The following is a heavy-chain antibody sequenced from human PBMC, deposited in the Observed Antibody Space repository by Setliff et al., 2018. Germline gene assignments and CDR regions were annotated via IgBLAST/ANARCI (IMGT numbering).Heavy chain of an antibody. D-gene: IGHD2-8*01. J-gene: IGHJ4*02. CDR3: LRMVRYCTTIACHRTLGEEV. CDR2: ISAYNGHT. CDR1: GYNFAESI. V-gene: IGHV1-18*01. Sequence: ASVKVSCKASGYNFAESIVSWVRQAPGQGLEWMGWISAYNGHTYSAQKFQARVTLTTDTSTNMAYMELRGLRSDDTAIYYCLRMVRYCTTIACHRTLGEEVWGQGTLVTVSS.